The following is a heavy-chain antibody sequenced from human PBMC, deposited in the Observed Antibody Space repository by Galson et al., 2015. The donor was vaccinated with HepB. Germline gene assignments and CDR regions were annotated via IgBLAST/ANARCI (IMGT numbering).Heavy chain of an antibody. V-gene: IGHV3-23*01. D-gene: IGHD2-15*01. Sequence: SLRLSCAASGFTFNSYAMTWVRQAPGKGLVWVSAIRGNGGSTYYADSVKGRFTISRDNSKNTLYLQMNSLRAEETAVYYCAKDGGPVSGGSFDYWGQGTLVTVSS. J-gene: IGHJ4*02. CDR1: GFTFNSYA. CDR3: AKDGGPVSGGSFDY. CDR2: IRGNGGST.